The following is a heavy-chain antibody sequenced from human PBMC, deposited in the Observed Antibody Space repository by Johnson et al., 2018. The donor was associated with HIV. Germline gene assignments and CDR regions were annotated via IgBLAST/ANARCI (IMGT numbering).Heavy chain of an antibody. CDR3: VRSIQLWLPGAFDI. D-gene: IGHD5-18*01. CDR2: IYSGGST. V-gene: IGHV3-66*01. J-gene: IGHJ3*02. Sequence: VQLVESGGGVVQPGGSLRLSCAASGFTVSSNYMSWVRQAPGKGLEWVSVIYSGGSTYYADSVKGRFTISRDNAKNSLYLQMNSLRAEDTAVYYRVRSIQLWLPGAFDIWGQGTMVTVSS. CDR1: GFTVSSNY.